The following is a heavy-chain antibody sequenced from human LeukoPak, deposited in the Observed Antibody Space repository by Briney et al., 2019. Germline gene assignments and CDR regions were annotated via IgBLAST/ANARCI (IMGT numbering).Heavy chain of an antibody. Sequence: GRSLRLSCAASGFTFDDYTMHWVRQAPGKGLEWVSLISWDGGSTYYADSVKGRFTISRDNSKNSLYLQMNSLRTEDTALYYCAKGPIYYYYMDVWGKGTTVTISS. V-gene: IGHV3-43*01. CDR1: GFTFDDYT. CDR2: ISWDGGST. CDR3: AKGPIYYYYMDV. J-gene: IGHJ6*03.